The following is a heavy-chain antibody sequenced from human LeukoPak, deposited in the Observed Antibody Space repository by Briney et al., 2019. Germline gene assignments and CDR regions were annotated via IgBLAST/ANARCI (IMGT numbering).Heavy chain of an antibody. V-gene: IGHV3-23*01. CDR2: ISGSGGST. Sequence: GGSLRLACAASGFTFSSYAMSWVRQAPGKGLEWVSAISGSGGSTSSADPVKGRLTISRDNYKNSLYLQMNSLRAEDTAVYYCAKDPPRDGTVTTLNWYFDLWGRGTLVTVSS. CDR1: GFTFSSYA. D-gene: IGHD4-17*01. J-gene: IGHJ2*01. CDR3: AKDPPRDGTVTTLNWYFDL.